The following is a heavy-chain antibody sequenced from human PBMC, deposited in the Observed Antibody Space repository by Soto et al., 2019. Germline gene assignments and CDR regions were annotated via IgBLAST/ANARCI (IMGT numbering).Heavy chain of an antibody. J-gene: IGHJ4*02. CDR1: GFTFTRYS. Sequence: GGSLRLSCAASGFTFTRYSMNWVRQAPGKGLEWVSSISSTTNYIYYGDSMKGRFTVSRDNAKNSLYLEMNSLRAEDTAVYYCARESEDLTSNFDYWGQGTLVTVSS. CDR2: ISSTTNYI. CDR3: ARESEDLTSNFDY. V-gene: IGHV3-21*06.